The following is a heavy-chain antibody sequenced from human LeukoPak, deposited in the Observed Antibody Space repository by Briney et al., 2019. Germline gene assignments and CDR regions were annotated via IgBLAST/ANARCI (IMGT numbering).Heavy chain of an antibody. CDR1: GGSISSYY. CDR2: INHSGST. J-gene: IGHJ4*02. Sequence: PSETLSPTCTVSGGSISSYYWSWIRQPPGKGLEWIGEINHSGSTNYNPSLKSRVTISVDTSKNQFSLKLSSVTAADTAVYYCARLIRIATRNNWGQGTLVTVSS. D-gene: IGHD6-13*01. V-gene: IGHV4-34*01. CDR3: ARLIRIATRNN.